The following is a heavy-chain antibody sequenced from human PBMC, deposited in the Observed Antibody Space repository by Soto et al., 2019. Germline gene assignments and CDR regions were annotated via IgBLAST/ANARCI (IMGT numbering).Heavy chain of an antibody. CDR3: ARGPRVVQAAPLYNWFDP. D-gene: IGHD2-2*01. J-gene: IGHJ5*02. CDR1: GFTFSSYW. V-gene: IGHV3-74*01. CDR2: INSDGSST. Sequence: LRLSCAASGFTFSSYWMHWVRQAPGKGLVWVSRINSDGSSTSYADSVKGRFTISRDNAKNTLYLQMNSLRAEDTAVYYCARGPRVVQAAPLYNWFDPWGQGTLVTVSS.